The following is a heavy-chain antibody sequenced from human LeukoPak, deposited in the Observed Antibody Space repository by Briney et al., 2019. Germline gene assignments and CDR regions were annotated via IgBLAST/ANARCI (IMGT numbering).Heavy chain of an antibody. Sequence: GGSLRLSCAASGITVSSNYMSWVRQAPGKGLEWVSVMYSDSRTYCADSLKGRFTISRDNSKNTLYLEMNSLRAEDTAVYYCARSNCNSCYLGVWYYFDYWGQGALVTVSS. CDR2: MYSDSRT. V-gene: IGHV3-66*01. CDR3: ARSNCNSCYLGVWYYFDY. J-gene: IGHJ4*02. D-gene: IGHD1/OR15-1a*01. CDR1: GITVSSNY.